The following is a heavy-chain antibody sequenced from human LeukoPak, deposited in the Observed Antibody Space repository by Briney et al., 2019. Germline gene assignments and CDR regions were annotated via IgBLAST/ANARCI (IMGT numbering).Heavy chain of an antibody. CDR1: GYTLTELS. Sequence: ASVKVSCKVSGYTLTELSMHWVRQAPGKGLEWMGGFDPEDGETIYAQKFQGRVTMTEDTSTDTAYMELSSLRSEDAAVYYCATRPPIPLFYGDYMYWGQGTLVTVSS. V-gene: IGHV1-24*01. CDR3: ATRPPIPLFYGDYMY. D-gene: IGHD4-17*01. CDR2: FDPEDGET. J-gene: IGHJ4*02.